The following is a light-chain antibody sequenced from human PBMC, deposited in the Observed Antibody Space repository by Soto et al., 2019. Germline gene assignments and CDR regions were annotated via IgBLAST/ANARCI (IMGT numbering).Light chain of an antibody. CDR2: GAS. Sequence: EIVLTQAPGTLSLSPGERATHSCRASQSVSSSYLAWYQQKPGQAPRLLIYGASSRATGIPDRFSGSGSGTDFTLTISRLEPEDFAVYYCQQYGSTGLFTFGPGTKVDIK. CDR1: QSVSSSY. V-gene: IGKV3-20*01. CDR3: QQYGSTGLFT. J-gene: IGKJ3*01.